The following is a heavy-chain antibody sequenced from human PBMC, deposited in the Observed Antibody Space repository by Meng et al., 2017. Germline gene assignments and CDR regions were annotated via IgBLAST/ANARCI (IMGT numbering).Heavy chain of an antibody. Sequence: EVQLVDSGGGVVPPGGSLRLSCAASGFTFSSYGMTWVRQAPGKGLEWVSAIGGSGGSTYYADSVKGRFTISRDNSKNTLYLQMNSLRVEDTAVYYCAKLIAPSAYWGQGTLVTVSS. CDR1: GFTFSSYG. J-gene: IGHJ4*02. CDR3: AKLIAPSAY. V-gene: IGHV3-23*04. CDR2: IGGSGGST. D-gene: IGHD2/OR15-2a*01.